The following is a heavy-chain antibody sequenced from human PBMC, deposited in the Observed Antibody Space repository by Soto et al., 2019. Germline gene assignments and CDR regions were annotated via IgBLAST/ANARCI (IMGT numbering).Heavy chain of an antibody. J-gene: IGHJ5*02. D-gene: IGHD3-3*01. CDR1: GYTFINYG. V-gene: IGHV1-18*01. CDR2: ISAYNGNT. CDR3: ARDVRATYDFWSVDWFDP. Sequence: QVQLVQSGAEVKKPGASVKVSCKASGYTFINYGISWVRQAPGQGLEWMGWISAYNGNTNYAQKLQGRVTMNTDTSTSTAYMELRSLRSDDTAVYYCARDVRATYDFWSVDWFDPWGQGTLVTVSS.